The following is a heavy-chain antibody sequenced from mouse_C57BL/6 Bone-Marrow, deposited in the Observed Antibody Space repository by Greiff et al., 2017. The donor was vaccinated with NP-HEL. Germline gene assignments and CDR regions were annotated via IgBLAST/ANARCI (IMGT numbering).Heavy chain of an antibody. CDR1: GYTFTSYW. CDR2: IYPGSGST. J-gene: IGHJ1*03. D-gene: IGHD1-1*01. V-gene: IGHV1-55*01. CDR3: VWYYYVSRGYFDV. Sequence: QVQLKQPGAELVKPGASVKMSCKASGYTFTSYWITWVKQRPGQGLEWIGDIYPGSGSTNYNEKFKSKATLTVDTSSSTAYMQLSSLTSEDSAVYYCVWYYYVSRGYFDVWGTGTTVTVSS.